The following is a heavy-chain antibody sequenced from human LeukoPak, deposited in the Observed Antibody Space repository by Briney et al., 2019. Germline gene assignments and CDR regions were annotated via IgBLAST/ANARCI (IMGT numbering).Heavy chain of an antibody. V-gene: IGHV3-66*04. CDR2: IYSGGSS. J-gene: IGHJ3*02. CDR3: ARHYGSGSYQGAFDI. Sequence: GGSLRLSCAASGFTVSTNYMSWVRQAPGKGLEWVSIIYSGGSSYYADSVKGRFTISRDNSKYTLYLQMNSLRAEDTAVYYCARHYGSGSYQGAFDIWGQGTMVTVSS. CDR1: GFTVSTNY. D-gene: IGHD3-10*01.